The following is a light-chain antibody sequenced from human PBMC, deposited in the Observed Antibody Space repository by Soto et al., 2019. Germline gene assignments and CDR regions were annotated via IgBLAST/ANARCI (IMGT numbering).Light chain of an antibody. CDR2: GAS. V-gene: IGKV3-15*01. Sequence: ETVLTQSPATLSVSPGERVTLSCRASQSVSSNLAWYQQRPGQAPRLLISGASTRATGIPAGFSGSGSGTEFTLTISRLQSDDFAIYYCQQYNDWPPWTFGQGTKVEIK. CDR3: QQYNDWPPWT. J-gene: IGKJ1*01. CDR1: QSVSSN.